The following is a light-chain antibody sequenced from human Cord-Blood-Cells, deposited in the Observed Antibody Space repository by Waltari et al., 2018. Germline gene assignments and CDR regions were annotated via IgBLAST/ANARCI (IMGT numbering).Light chain of an antibody. J-gene: IGKJ2*01. V-gene: IGKV1-9*01. CDR1: QGLSSY. Sequence: IQLTQSASSLAASVGYRVTITCRASQGLSSYLAWYQQKPGKSPKLLIYAASTLQSGVPSRFSGSGSGTDVTLTISSRQPEDFATYYCQQLNSYPHTFGPGTKLEIK. CDR2: AAS. CDR3: QQLNSYPHT.